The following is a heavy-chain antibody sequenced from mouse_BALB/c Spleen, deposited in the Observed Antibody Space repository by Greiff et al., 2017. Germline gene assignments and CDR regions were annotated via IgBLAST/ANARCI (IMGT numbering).Heavy chain of an antibody. CDR1: GFSLSRYS. J-gene: IGHJ2*01. Sequence: VKVVESGPGLVAPSQSLSITCTVSGFSLSRYSVHWVRQPPGKGLEWLGMIWGGGSTDYNSALKSRLSISKDNSKSLVFLKMNSLQTDDTAMYYCAREGLRLRFFDYWGQGTTLTVSS. D-gene: IGHD1-2*01. CDR2: IWGGGST. CDR3: AREGLRLRFFDY. V-gene: IGHV2-6-4*01.